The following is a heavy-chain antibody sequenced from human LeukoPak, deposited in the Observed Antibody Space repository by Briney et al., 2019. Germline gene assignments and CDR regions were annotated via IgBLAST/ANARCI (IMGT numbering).Heavy chain of an antibody. CDR1: GYTCTSYG. CDR3: ARIPMIVVVPAPPQYYYYGMDV. V-gene: IGHV1-18*01. D-gene: IGHD2-2*01. CDR2: ISAYNSNT. J-gene: IGHJ6*02. Sequence: ASVKVSCKASGYTCTSYGISWVRQAPGQGLEWMGWISAYNSNTNYAQKLQGRVTMTTDTSTSTAYMELRSLRSDDTAVYYCARIPMIVVVPAPPQYYYYGMDVWGQGTTVTVSS.